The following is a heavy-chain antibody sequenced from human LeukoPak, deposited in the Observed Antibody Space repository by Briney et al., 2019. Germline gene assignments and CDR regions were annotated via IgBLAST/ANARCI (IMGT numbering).Heavy chain of an antibody. CDR3: ARSPSPNYDFWSGHNWFDP. CDR1: GFTFSSYG. Sequence: PGGSLRLSCAASGFTFSSYGMHWVRQAPGKGLEWVAYIRYHGSNINYADSVKGRFTISRDNSKDTLYLQMNSLRAEDTAVYYCARSPSPNYDFWSGHNWFDPWGQGTLVTVSS. D-gene: IGHD3-3*01. CDR2: IRYHGSNI. V-gene: IGHV3-30*02. J-gene: IGHJ5*02.